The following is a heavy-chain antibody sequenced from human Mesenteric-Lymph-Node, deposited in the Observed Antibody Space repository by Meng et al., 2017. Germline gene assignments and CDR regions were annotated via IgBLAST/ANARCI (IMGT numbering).Heavy chain of an antibody. CDR3: ARMDGPGAAGMCLDY. D-gene: IGHD6-13*01. CDR2: ISYDGSNQ. V-gene: IGHV3-30*04. CDR1: GYTFSTYA. J-gene: IGHJ4*02. Sequence: GESLKISCAASGYTFSTYAMHWVRRAPGKGLEWVAFISYDGSNQYYADSVKGRFSISRDDSKNTLYLQMNSLRAEDTAVYYCARMDGPGAAGMCLDYWGQGTLVTVSS.